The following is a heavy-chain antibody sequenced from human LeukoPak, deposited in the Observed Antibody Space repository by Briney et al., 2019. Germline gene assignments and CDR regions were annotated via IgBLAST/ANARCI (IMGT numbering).Heavy chain of an antibody. Sequence: GGSLRLSCAASGFTFDDYGMSWVRQAPGKGLEWVSGINWNGGSTGYADSVKGRFTISRDNAKNSLYLQMNSLRAEDTALYYCARDACPYCSGGSPPLYYYYYMDVSGKGTTVTVSS. CDR2: INWNGGST. CDR1: GFTFDDYG. V-gene: IGHV3-20*04. D-gene: IGHD2-15*01. CDR3: ARDACPYCSGGSPPLYYYYYMDV. J-gene: IGHJ6*03.